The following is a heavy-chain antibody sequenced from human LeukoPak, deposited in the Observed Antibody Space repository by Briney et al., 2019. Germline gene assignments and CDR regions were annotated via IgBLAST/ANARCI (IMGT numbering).Heavy chain of an antibody. D-gene: IGHD6-13*01. CDR1: GYTFTSYG. CDR2: ISAYNGNT. J-gene: IGHJ4*02. Sequence: VASVKVSCKASGYTFTSYGISWVRPAPGQGLEWMGWISAYNGNTNYAQKLQGRVTMTTDTSTSTAYMELRSLRSDDTAVYYCARDRIAAAPRTRNFDYWGQGTLVTVSS. V-gene: IGHV1-18*01. CDR3: ARDRIAAAPRTRNFDY.